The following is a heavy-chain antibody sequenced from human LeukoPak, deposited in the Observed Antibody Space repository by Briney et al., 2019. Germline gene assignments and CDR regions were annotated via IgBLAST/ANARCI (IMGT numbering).Heavy chain of an antibody. V-gene: IGHV1-46*01. CDR3: ARDIMTSRDY. Sequence: ASVKVSCKASGYTFIRYYIHWVRQAPGQGLEWMGIINPSGGSTSYAQKFQGRVTMTRDTSTSTAYMELSRLRSDDTAVYYCARDIMTSRDYWGQGTLVTVSS. CDR2: INPSGGST. CDR1: GYTFIRYY. J-gene: IGHJ4*02. D-gene: IGHD2-21*02.